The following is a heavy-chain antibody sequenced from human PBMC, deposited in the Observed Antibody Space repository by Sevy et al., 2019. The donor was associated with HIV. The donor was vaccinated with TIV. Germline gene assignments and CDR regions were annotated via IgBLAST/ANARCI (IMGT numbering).Heavy chain of an antibody. CDR2: IKSKTDGGTT. Sequence: GGCLRLSCAASGFTFSNAWMSWVRQAPGKGLEWVGRIKSKTDGGTTDYAAPVKGRFTISRDDSKNTLYLQMNSLKTEDTAVYYCYDSSGYYYESDYWGQGTLVTVSS. D-gene: IGHD3-22*01. J-gene: IGHJ4*02. CDR1: GFTFSNAW. CDR3: YDSSGYYYESDY. V-gene: IGHV3-15*01.